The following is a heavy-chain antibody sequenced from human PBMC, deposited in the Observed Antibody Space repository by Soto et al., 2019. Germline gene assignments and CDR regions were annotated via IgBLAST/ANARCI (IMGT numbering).Heavy chain of an antibody. V-gene: IGHV1-18*01. D-gene: IGHD6-6*01. CDR1: GYGFTTYG. Sequence: QVHLVQSGAEVKKPGASVKVSCKGSGYGFTTYGITWVRQAPGQGLEWMAWISAHNGNTNYAHKLQGRVTVTRDTSTSTAYMQLRSLRPGETAVYYCARGRDGDYWGQGARVTVSS. CDR3: ARGRDGDY. J-gene: IGHJ4*02. CDR2: ISAHNGNT.